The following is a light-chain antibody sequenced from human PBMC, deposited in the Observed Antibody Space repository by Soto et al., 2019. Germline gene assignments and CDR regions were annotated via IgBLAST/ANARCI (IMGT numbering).Light chain of an antibody. J-gene: IGKJ1*01. CDR1: QSAISN. CDR2: GAF. CDR3: QQYNDWPLT. V-gene: IGKV3-15*01. Sequence: EIVMTQSPATLSVSPGERVTLTCRASQSAISNLAWYQHKPGQAPSLLIYGAFTRATGIPARFSGTGSGTEFTLTISSLQSEDFALYYCQQYNDWPLTFGQGTKVDIK.